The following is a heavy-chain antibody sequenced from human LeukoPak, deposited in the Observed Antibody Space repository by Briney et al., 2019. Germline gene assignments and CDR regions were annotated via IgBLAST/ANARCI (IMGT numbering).Heavy chain of an antibody. CDR3: AGTVTGREGLDN. D-gene: IGHD6-19*01. Sequence: PGGSLRLSCAASGFTFSSYWMHWVRQAPGKGLVWVSRINTDGSITTHADSVKGRFTISRDNAKNTLYLQMNSLRAEDTAIYYCAGTVTGREGLDNWGQGTLVTVSS. CDR1: GFTFSSYW. CDR2: INTDGSIT. V-gene: IGHV3-74*01. J-gene: IGHJ4*02.